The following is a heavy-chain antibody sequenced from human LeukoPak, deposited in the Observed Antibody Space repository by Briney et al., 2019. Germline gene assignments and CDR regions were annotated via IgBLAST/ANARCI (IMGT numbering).Heavy chain of an antibody. CDR1: GGSISSSSYY. J-gene: IGHJ5*02. D-gene: IGHD6-13*01. CDR2: IYYSGST. V-gene: IGHV4-39*07. CDR3: ARGYDSSWYWFDP. Sequence: PSETLSLTCTVSGGSISSSSYYWGWIRQPPGKGLEWIGSIYYSGSTNYNPSLKSRVTMSVDTSKNQFSLKLSSVTAADTAVYYCARGYDSSWYWFDPWGQGTLVTVSS.